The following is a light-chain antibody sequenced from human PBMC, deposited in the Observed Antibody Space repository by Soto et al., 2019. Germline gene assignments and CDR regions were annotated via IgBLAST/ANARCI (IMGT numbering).Light chain of an antibody. CDR1: SSDFGNYNF. CDR2: EVN. V-gene: IGLV2-23*02. J-gene: IGLJ1*01. Sequence: QSVLTQPASVSGSPGQSITISCTGTSSDFGNYNFVSWYQQHPGKVPKLILFEVNKRPSGVSGRFSGSKSGNTASLTISGLQAEDEADYYCCSFTSSNTHVFGTGTKVTVL. CDR3: CSFTSSNTHV.